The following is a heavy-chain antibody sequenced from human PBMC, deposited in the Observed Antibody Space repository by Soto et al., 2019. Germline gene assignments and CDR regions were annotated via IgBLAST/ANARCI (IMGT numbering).Heavy chain of an antibody. CDR3: ARDGTPSGSYLPHLDY. Sequence: GASVKVSCKASGGTFSSYAISWVRQAPGQGLEWMGGIIPIFGTANYAQKFQGRVTITADESTSTAYMELSSLRSEDTAVYYCARDGTPSGSYLPHLDYWGQGTLVTVSS. V-gene: IGHV1-69*13. CDR2: IIPIFGTA. J-gene: IGHJ4*02. D-gene: IGHD1-26*01. CDR1: GGTFSSYA.